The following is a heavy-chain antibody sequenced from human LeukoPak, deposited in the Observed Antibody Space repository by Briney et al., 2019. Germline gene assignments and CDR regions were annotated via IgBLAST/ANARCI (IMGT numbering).Heavy chain of an antibody. J-gene: IGHJ4*02. D-gene: IGHD3-10*01. CDR3: ARRGLDY. V-gene: IGHV1-18*01. CDR2: INNYNNNT. Sequence: AASVKVSCTASGYTFTSYGISWVRQAPGQGLEWMGWINNYNNNTNYVQKFQGRVTTTTDTSTNTAYMELRSLRSDDTAVYYCARRGLDYWGQGTLVTVSS. CDR1: GYTFTSYG.